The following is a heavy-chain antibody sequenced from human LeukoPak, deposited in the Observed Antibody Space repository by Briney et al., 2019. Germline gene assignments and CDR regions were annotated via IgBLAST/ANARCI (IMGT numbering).Heavy chain of an antibody. J-gene: IGHJ3*02. V-gene: IGHV3-7*01. CDR3: SSGNSHAFDI. Sequence: GGSLRLSCVVSGVTLGSYWMSWVRQAPGKGLEWVATIKPDGSDKNYVDSVTGRFTVSRDNAKNTLYLQMNNLRAEDTAVYYCSSGNSHAFDIWGQGTMVTVSS. CDR1: GVTLGSYW. D-gene: IGHD4-23*01. CDR2: IKPDGSDK.